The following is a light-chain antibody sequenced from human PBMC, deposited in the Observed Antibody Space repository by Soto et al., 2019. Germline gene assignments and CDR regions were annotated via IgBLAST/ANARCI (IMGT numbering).Light chain of an antibody. CDR2: DAS. V-gene: IGKV1-8*01. CDR3: QQCYMGWT. CDR1: QGISSY. J-gene: IGKJ1*01. Sequence: AIRMTQSPSSFSASTGDRVTITCRASQGISSYLAWYQQKPGKAPKLLIYDASTLESGVPSRFSGTGSGTEFTFSITSLQPEDFGTYYCQQCYMGWTFGQGTRWIS.